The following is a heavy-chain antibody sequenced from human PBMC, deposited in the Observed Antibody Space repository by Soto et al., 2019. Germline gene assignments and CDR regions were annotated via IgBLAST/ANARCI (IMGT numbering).Heavy chain of an antibody. V-gene: IGHV4-39*01. Sequence: QLQLQESGPGLVKPSETLSLTCTVSGGSISSSSYYWGWIRQPPGKGLEWIGSIYYSGSTYYNPSLKSRVTISVDTSKNQFSLKLSSVTAADTAVYYCARQSVGIAVAGTRAFDIWGQGTMVTVSS. CDR1: GGSISSSSYY. CDR3: ARQSVGIAVAGTRAFDI. D-gene: IGHD6-19*01. J-gene: IGHJ3*02. CDR2: IYYSGST.